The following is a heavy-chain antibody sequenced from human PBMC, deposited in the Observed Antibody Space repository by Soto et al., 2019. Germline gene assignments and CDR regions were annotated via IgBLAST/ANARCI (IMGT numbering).Heavy chain of an antibody. CDR3: TRVDPGKTYPFDH. CDR1: GFNLSASA. D-gene: IGHD5-12*01. J-gene: IGHJ4*02. V-gene: IGHV3-73*01. CDR2: ITSKANSYAT. Sequence: GGSLRLSCAASGFNLSASAIHWVRQASGKGLEWVGRITSKANSYATSSAESVKGRFTISRDDSKNTAYLQMNSLKTDDTAVYYCTRVDPGKTYPFDHWGQGTLVTVSS.